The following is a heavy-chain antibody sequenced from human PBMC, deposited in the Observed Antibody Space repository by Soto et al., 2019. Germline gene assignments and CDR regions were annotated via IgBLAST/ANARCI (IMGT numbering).Heavy chain of an antibody. Sequence: GESLKISCKGSGYSFTSYWISWVRQMPGKGLEWMGRIDPSVSYTNYSPSFQGHVTISADKSISTAYLQWSSLKASDTAMYYCESVYDSSGPSYYYGMDVWGQGTTVTVSS. D-gene: IGHD3-22*01. CDR3: ESVYDSSGPSYYYGMDV. V-gene: IGHV5-10-1*01. J-gene: IGHJ6*02. CDR2: IDPSVSYT. CDR1: GYSFTSYW.